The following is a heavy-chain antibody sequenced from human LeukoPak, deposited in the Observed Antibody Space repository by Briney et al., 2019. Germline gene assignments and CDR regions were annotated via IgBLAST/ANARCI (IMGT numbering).Heavy chain of an antibody. Sequence: SSETLSLPCTVSGPPKSSRMYYWGWIRQPPGKGLEWIGSIYYSGSTFYNPSLKSRVTISVDTSKNQSYLKLSSVTAADTAVYFCARHAMVYTAMVVYNWFDPWGQGTRVTVSS. CDR3: ARHAMVYTAMVVYNWFDP. CDR1: GPPKSSRMYY. D-gene: IGHD5-18*01. V-gene: IGHV4-39*01. CDR2: IYYSGST. J-gene: IGHJ5*02.